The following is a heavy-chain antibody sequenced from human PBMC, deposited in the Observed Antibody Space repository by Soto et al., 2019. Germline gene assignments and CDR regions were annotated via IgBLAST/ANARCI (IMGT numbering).Heavy chain of an antibody. Sequence: GESLKISCKASGYNFTTYWIGWVRQMPGKGLEWMGIIYPGDSDTRYSPSFQGQVTISADKSSSTAYLQWSSLKASDTAMYYCARLDAYYYDSSGGAFDIWGQGTMVTVSS. J-gene: IGHJ3*02. CDR2: IYPGDSDT. CDR1: GYNFTTYW. CDR3: ARLDAYYYDSSGGAFDI. D-gene: IGHD3-22*01. V-gene: IGHV5-51*01.